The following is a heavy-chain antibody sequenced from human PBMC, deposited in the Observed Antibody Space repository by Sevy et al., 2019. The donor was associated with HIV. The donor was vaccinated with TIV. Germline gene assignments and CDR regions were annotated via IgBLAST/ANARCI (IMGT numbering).Heavy chain of an antibody. CDR1: GYTFTSYG. J-gene: IGHJ4*02. Sequence: ASVKVSCKASGYTFTSYGISWVRQAPGQELESMGWISAYNGNTNYAQKLQGRVTMTTDTSTSTAYMELRSLRSDDTAVYYCARDVDYYDSSGPGGDYWGQGTLVTVSS. V-gene: IGHV1-18*01. CDR3: ARDVDYYDSSGPGGDY. CDR2: ISAYNGNT. D-gene: IGHD3-22*01.